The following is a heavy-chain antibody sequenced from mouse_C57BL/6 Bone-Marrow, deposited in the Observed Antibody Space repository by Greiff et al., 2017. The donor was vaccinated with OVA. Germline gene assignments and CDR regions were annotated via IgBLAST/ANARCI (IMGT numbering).Heavy chain of an antibody. Sequence: QVQLKQPGAELVKPGASVKLSCKASGYTFTSYWMQWVKQRPGQGLEWIGEIDPSDSYTNYNQKFKGKATLTVDTSSSTAYMQLSSLTSEDSAVYYCARGPITTVVAYYYAMDYWGQGTSVTVSS. CDR3: ARGPITTVVAYYYAMDY. CDR2: IDPSDSYT. CDR1: GYTFTSYW. D-gene: IGHD1-1*01. J-gene: IGHJ4*01. V-gene: IGHV1-50*01.